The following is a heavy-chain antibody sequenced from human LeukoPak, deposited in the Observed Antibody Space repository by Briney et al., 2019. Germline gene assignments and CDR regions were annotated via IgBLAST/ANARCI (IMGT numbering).Heavy chain of an antibody. CDR2: ISSSSSYI. CDR3: ARGKNSDY. J-gene: IGHJ4*02. V-gene: IGHV3-21*01. CDR1: GFTFSNAY. Sequence: GGSLRLSCAASGFTFSNAYMNWVRQAPGKGLEWVSSISSSSSYIYYADSVKGRFTISRDNAKNSLYLQMNSLRAEDTAVYYCARGKNSDYWGQGTLVTVSS.